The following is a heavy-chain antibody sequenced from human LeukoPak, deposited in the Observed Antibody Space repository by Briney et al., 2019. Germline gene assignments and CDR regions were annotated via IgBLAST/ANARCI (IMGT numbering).Heavy chain of an antibody. CDR3: AKGSPRQLAYFDY. CDR1: GFTFSSYS. Sequence: GGSLRLSCAASGFTFSSYSMNWVRQAPGKGLEWVSSISSSSSYIYYADSVKGRFTISRDNSKNTLYLQMNSLRAEDTAVYYCAKGSPRQLAYFDYWGQGTLVTVSS. V-gene: IGHV3-21*04. D-gene: IGHD6-13*01. CDR2: ISSSSSYI. J-gene: IGHJ4*02.